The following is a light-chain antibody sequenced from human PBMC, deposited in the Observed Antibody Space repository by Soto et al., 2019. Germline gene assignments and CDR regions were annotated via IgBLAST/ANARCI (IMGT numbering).Light chain of an antibody. CDR1: QSINSD. CDR2: GAS. J-gene: IGKJ5*01. V-gene: IGKV3D-15*01. Sequence: MTQTPDIPAVSPGVKKRLSCRASQSINSDVAWYQQKVGQTPRLLIHGASTRATGIAARFSGSVSGTEFTLTISCLLSEDLAVYYCHQYNSWSITFGLGTRLEIK. CDR3: HQYNSWSIT.